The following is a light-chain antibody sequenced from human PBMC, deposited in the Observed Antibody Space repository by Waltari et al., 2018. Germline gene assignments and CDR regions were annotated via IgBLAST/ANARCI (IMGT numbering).Light chain of an antibody. Sequence: QSVLTQPPSASGTPGPRVIISCSGSSSNIGRITVNWYQQVPGTAPRLVMFINDQRPSGVPDRFSASKSGTSASLAISGLQSEDEADYYCAAWDDSLSAWLFGGGTKLTVL. CDR1: SSNIGRIT. CDR3: AAWDDSLSAWL. J-gene: IGLJ2*01. CDR2: IND. V-gene: IGLV1-44*01.